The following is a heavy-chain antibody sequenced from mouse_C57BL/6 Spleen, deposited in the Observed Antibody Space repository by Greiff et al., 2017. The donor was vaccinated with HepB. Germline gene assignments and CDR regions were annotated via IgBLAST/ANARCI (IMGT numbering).Heavy chain of an antibody. J-gene: IGHJ4*01. CDR1: GYTFTDYE. CDR3: TRENLRAMDY. Sequence: QVQLKQSGAELVRPGASVTLSCKASGYTFTDYEMHWVKQTPVHGLEWIGAIDPETGGTAYNQKFKGKAILTADKSSSTAYMELRSLTSEDSAVYYCTRENLRAMDYWGQGTSVTVST. D-gene: IGHD1-1*01. CDR2: IDPETGGT. V-gene: IGHV1-15*01.